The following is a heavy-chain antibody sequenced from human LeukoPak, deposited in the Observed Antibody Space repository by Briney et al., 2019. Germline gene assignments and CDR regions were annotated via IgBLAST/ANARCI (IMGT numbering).Heavy chain of an antibody. CDR3: ARRSYEYYYYMDV. J-gene: IGHJ6*03. CDR1: GFTFSSYA. D-gene: IGHD5-18*01. CDR2: ISGSGGST. Sequence: GGSLTLSSAAPGFTFSSYAMSWVRQAPGKGLERVSAISGSGGSTYYADSVKGRFTISRDTPKNTLYLQMNSLRAEDTAVYYCARRSYEYYYYMDVWGKGTTATVSS. V-gene: IGHV3-23*01.